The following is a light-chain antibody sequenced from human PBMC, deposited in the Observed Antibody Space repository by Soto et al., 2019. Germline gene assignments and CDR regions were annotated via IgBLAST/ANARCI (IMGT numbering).Light chain of an antibody. CDR3: ETWDSNTRV. CDR2: LEGSGSY. CDR1: SGHSSNI. J-gene: IGLJ3*02. V-gene: IGLV4-60*02. Sequence: QSVLTQSSSAAASLGSSVKLTCTLSSGHSSNIIAWHQQQPGKAPRYLMKLEGSGSYSKGSGVPDRFSGSSSGADRYLTISNLQFEDEADYYCETWDSNTRVFGGGTQLTVL.